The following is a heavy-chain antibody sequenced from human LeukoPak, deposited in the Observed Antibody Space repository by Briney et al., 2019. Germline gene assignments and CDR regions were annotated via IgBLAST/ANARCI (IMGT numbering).Heavy chain of an antibody. V-gene: IGHV4-59*08. D-gene: IGHD3-10*01. Sequence: SETLSLTCTVSGGSISSYYWSWLRQPPGKGPEWVGYIYYSGGTNYNPSLKSRVTVSLDTSKNQFSLKLGSVTAADTAVYYCARHGQEVTMVRGALDYWGQGTLVTVSS. CDR3: ARHGQEVTMVRGALDY. CDR1: GGSISSYY. CDR2: IYYSGGT. J-gene: IGHJ4*02.